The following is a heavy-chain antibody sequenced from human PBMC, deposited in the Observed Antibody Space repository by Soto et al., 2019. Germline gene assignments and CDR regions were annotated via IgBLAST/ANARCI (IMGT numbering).Heavy chain of an antibody. CDR3: AKDHGYYYDSSGYHFDY. CDR2: ISGSGGST. CDR1: GFTFSSYA. Sequence: EVQLLESGGGLVQPGGSLRLSCAASGFTFSSYAMSWVRQAPGKGLEWVSAISGSGGSTYYADSVKGRFTISRDNPKNTLYLQMNSLRAEATAVYYCAKDHGYYYDSSGYHFDYWGQGTLVTVSS. J-gene: IGHJ4*02. V-gene: IGHV3-23*01. D-gene: IGHD3-22*01.